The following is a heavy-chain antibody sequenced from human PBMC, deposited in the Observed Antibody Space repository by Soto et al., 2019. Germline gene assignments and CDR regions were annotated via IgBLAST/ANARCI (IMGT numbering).Heavy chain of an antibody. Sequence: SETLSLTCAVSGGSISSSNRWSWVRQPPGKGLEWIGEIYHSGSTNYNPSLKSRVTIPVDKSKNQFSLKLSSVTAADTAVYYCARSTAVLTGYHFDYWGPGTLVTVSS. CDR1: GGSISSSNR. D-gene: IGHD3-9*01. CDR3: ARSTAVLTGYHFDY. CDR2: IYHSGST. V-gene: IGHV4-4*02. J-gene: IGHJ4*02.